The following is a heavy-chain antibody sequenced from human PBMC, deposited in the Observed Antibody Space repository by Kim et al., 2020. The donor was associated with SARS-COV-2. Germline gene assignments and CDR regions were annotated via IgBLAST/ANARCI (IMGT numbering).Heavy chain of an antibody. Sequence: ASVKVSCKASGYTFTSYGISWVRQAPGQGLEWMGWISAYNGNTNYAQKLQGRVTMTTDTSTSTAYMELRSLRSDDTAVYYCARACKLLWFGELLPQSYYFDYWGQVTLVTVSS. CDR1: GYTFTSYG. D-gene: IGHD3-10*01. CDR3: ARACKLLWFGELLPQSYYFDY. J-gene: IGHJ4*02. V-gene: IGHV1-18*01. CDR2: ISAYNGNT.